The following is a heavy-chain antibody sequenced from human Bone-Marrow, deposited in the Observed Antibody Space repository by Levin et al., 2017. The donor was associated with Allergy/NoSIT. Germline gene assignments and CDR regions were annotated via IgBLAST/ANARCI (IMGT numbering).Heavy chain of an antibody. CDR1: GASISSSPYC. Sequence: SETLSLTCSVSGASISSSPYCWGWVRQPPGKGLEWIGTIYNSGTTYSNPSLKSRVTISVDTSKNQFSLKLSSVTAADTAVYYCARGKGYSSSRVAFDIWGQGTMVTVSS. D-gene: IGHD6-13*01. CDR3: ARGKGYSSSRVAFDI. V-gene: IGHV4-39*07. CDR2: IYNSGTT. J-gene: IGHJ3*02.